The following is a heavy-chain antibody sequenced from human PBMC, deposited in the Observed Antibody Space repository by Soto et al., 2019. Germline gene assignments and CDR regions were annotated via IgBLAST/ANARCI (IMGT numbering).Heavy chain of an antibody. CDR2: IYTDGST. V-gene: IGHV3-66*01. J-gene: IGHJ4*02. CDR1: GFSVTYNY. Sequence: GGSLRLSCSVSGFSVTYNYMTWVRQAPRKGLEWVSVIYTDGSTYNADSVKGRFIISRDNSENALYLQMNSLRAEDTAVYYCARAKPPSYSSGWYGFDYWGQGTLVTVSS. D-gene: IGHD6-19*01. CDR3: ARAKPPSYSSGWYGFDY.